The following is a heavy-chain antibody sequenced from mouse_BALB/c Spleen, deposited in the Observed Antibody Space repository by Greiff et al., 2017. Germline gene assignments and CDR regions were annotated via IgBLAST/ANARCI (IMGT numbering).Heavy chain of an antibody. CDR2: ISSGGGST. Sequence: EVHLVESGGGLVKPGGSLKLSCAASGFAFSSYDMSWVRQTPEKRLEWVAYISSGGGSTYYPDTVKGRFTISRDNAKNTLYLQMSSLKSEDTAMYYCARQKFYYAMDYWGQGTSVTVSS. V-gene: IGHV5-12-1*01. CDR3: ARQKFYYAMDY. J-gene: IGHJ4*01. CDR1: GFAFSSYD.